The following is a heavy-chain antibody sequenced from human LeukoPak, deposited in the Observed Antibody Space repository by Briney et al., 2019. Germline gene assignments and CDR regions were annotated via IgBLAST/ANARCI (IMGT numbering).Heavy chain of an antibody. Sequence: PGGSLRLSCEASGFTFSAYAMNWVRQSPGQGLEWVANIKYDGSEKYYVDSVKGRFTISREDAKNSLSLQMDSVRPEDTAVYYCAFNNNFKYWGQGTLVIVSS. J-gene: IGHJ4*02. CDR3: AFNNNFKY. CDR2: IKYDGSEK. CDR1: GFTFSAYA. V-gene: IGHV3-7*01. D-gene: IGHD1/OR15-1a*01.